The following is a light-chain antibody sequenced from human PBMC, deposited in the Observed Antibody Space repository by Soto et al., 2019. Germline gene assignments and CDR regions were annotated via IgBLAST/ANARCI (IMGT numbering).Light chain of an antibody. CDR3: CSFAGSFTSYV. V-gene: IGLV2-11*01. Sequence: QSALTQPRSVSGSPGQSVTISCTGTSNYVSWFQQHPGKAPKLILYDVKRRPSGVPDRFSGSKSGNTASLTISGLQGEDEADYYCCSFAGSFTSYVFGTGTKVTVL. CDR2: DVK. J-gene: IGLJ1*01. CDR1: SNY.